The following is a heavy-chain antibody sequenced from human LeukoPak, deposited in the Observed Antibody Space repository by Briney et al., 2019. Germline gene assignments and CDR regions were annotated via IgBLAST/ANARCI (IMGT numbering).Heavy chain of an antibody. D-gene: IGHD3-9*01. V-gene: IGHV3-30*04. J-gene: IGHJ4*02. CDR1: GFTFSSYA. CDR3: ARDYYDILTGSGPIDY. CDR2: ISYDGSNK. Sequence: GGSLRLSCAASGFTFSSYAMHWVRQAPGKGLEWLAVISYDGSNKYYADSVKGRFTISRDSSKNTLYLQMNSLRAEGTAVYYCARDYYDILTGSGPIDYWGQGTLVTVSS.